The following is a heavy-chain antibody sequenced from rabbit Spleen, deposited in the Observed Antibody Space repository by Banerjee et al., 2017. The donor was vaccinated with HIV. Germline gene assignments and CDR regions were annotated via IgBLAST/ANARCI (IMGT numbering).Heavy chain of an antibody. CDR3: VRDRANIGGDYGPYYFDL. Sequence: QEQLKESGGGLVQPGGSLKLSCTASGFDFSRDYMNWVRQAPGKGLEWIGCIYVGSGTTHYASWAKGRFTMEKTSSTTVTLQLNSLTAADTATYFCVRDRANIGGDYGPYYFDLWGPGTLVTVS. J-gene: IGHJ4*01. CDR1: GFDFSRDYM. CDR2: IYVGSGTT. D-gene: IGHD2-1*01. V-gene: IGHV1S45*01.